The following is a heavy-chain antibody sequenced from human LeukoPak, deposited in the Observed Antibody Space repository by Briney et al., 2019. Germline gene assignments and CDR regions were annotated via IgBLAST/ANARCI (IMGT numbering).Heavy chain of an antibody. CDR1: GGSISSYY. V-gene: IGHV4-59*01. CDR3: AREVGYCSGGSCYSYFDY. D-gene: IGHD2-15*01. J-gene: IGHJ4*02. Sequence: KPSETLPLTCTVSGGSISSYYWSWIRQPPGKGLEWIGYIYYSGSTNYNASLTNRVTISVDTSKNQFSLKLSSVTAADTAVYYCAREVGYCSGGSCYSYFDYWGQGTLVTVSS. CDR2: IYYSGST.